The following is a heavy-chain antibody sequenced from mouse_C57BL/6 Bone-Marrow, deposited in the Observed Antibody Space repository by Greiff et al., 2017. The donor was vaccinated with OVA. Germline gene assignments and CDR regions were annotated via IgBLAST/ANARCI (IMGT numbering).Heavy chain of an antibody. CDR1: GFSLTSYG. V-gene: IGHV2-2*01. D-gene: IGHD1-1*01. CDR2: IWSGGST. Sequence: VQLKESGPGLVQPSQSLSITCTVSGFSLTSYGVHWVRQSPGKGLEWLGVIWSGGSTDYNAAFISRLSISKDNSKSQVFFKMNSLQADDTAIYYCARDAYPTPYYYAMDYWGQGTSVTVSS. J-gene: IGHJ4*01. CDR3: ARDAYPTPYYYAMDY.